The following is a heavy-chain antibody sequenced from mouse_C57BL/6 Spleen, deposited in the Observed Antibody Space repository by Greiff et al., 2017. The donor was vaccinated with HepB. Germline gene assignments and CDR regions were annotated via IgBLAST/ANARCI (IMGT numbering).Heavy chain of an antibody. CDR1: GYTFTSYW. V-gene: IGHV1-69*01. Sequence: QVQLKQPGAELVMPGASVKLSCKASGYTFTSYWMHWVKQRPGQGLEWIGEIDPSDSYTNYNQKFKGKSTLTVDKSSSTAYMQLSSLTSEDSAVYYCARSGSTFFAYWGQGTLVTVSA. D-gene: IGHD1-1*01. CDR3: ARSGSTFFAY. CDR2: IDPSDSYT. J-gene: IGHJ3*01.